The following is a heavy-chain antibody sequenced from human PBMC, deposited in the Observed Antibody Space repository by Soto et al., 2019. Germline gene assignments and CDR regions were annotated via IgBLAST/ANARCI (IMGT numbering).Heavy chain of an antibody. CDR1: GVSFSGYY. CDR2: INHRGST. V-gene: IGHV4-34*01. D-gene: IGHD2-2*01. Sequence: QVQLQQWGAGLLKPSETLSLTCAVYGVSFSGYYWSWIRQPPGKGLEWIGEINHRGSTNYNPSLKSRVTLSVDTSKNQFSLTLRSVTAADTAVYYCNEYCSSSRCPGWRDYWGQGPMVTVSS. J-gene: IGHJ4*02. CDR3: NEYCSSSRCPGWRDY.